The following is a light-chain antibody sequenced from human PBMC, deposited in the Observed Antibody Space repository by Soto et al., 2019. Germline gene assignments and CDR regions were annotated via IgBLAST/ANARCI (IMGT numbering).Light chain of an antibody. Sequence: EVVLTQSPATLSLSPGERATLSCRASQSVSSYLAWYQQKPGQAPRLLIYGASSRATGIPDRFSGSGSGTDFTLTISRLEPEDFAVYYCQQHGSSPQTFGQGTKVDIK. CDR1: QSVSSY. CDR3: QQHGSSPQT. J-gene: IGKJ1*01. V-gene: IGKV3-20*01. CDR2: GAS.